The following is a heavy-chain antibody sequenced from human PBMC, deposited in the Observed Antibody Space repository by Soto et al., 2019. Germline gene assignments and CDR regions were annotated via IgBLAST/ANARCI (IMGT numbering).Heavy chain of an antibody. J-gene: IGHJ4*02. Sequence: SETLSLTCAVYGGSFSGYYWSWIRQPPGKGLEWIGEINHSGSTNYNPSLKSRVTISVDTSKNQLSLKLSSVTAADTAVYYCARSMRDYIWGSYRYFYFDYWGQGTLVTVSS. V-gene: IGHV4-34*01. CDR1: GGSFSGYY. D-gene: IGHD3-16*02. CDR3: ARSMRDYIWGSYRYFYFDY. CDR2: INHSGST.